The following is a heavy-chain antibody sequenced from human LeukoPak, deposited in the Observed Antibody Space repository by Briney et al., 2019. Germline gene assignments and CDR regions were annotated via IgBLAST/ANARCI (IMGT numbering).Heavy chain of an antibody. CDR3: ARDRVYYGSGSYSSFDY. Sequence: GASVKVSCKASGYTFTGYYMHWVRQAPGQGLEWMGWINPNSGGTNYAQKFQGRVTMTRDTSISTAYMELRSLRSDDTAVYYCARDRVYYGSGSYSSFDYWGQGTLVTVSS. CDR2: INPNSGGT. D-gene: IGHD3-10*01. J-gene: IGHJ4*02. V-gene: IGHV1-2*02. CDR1: GYTFTGYY.